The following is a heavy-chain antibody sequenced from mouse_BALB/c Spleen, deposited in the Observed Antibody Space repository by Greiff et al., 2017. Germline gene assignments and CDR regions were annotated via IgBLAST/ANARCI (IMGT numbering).Heavy chain of an antibody. CDR2: INSNGGST. V-gene: IGHV5-6-2*01. CDR1: GFTFSSYY. J-gene: IGHJ4*01. D-gene: IGHD2-14*01. CDR3: ASRYGGYYAMDY. Sequence: EVKVIESGGGLVKLGGSLKLSCAASGFTFSSYYMSWVRQTPEKRLELVAAINSNGGSTYYPDTVKGRFTISRDNAKNTLYLQMSSLKSEDTALYYCASRYGGYYAMDYWGQGTSVTVSS.